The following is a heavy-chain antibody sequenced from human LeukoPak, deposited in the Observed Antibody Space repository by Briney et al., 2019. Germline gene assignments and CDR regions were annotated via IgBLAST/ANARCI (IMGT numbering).Heavy chain of an antibody. V-gene: IGHV1-46*01. J-gene: IGHJ6*03. Sequence: ASVKVSCKASGYTFTSNDINWVRQATGQGLEWMGINNPSGGSTSYAQKFQGRVTMTRDTSTSTVYMELSSLRSEDTAVYYCARRAVAGHYYYYMDVWGKGTTVTVSS. D-gene: IGHD6-19*01. CDR2: NNPSGGST. CDR3: ARRAVAGHYYYYMDV. CDR1: GYTFTSND.